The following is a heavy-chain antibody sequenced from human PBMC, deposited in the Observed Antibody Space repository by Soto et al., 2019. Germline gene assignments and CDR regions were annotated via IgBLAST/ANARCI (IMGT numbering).Heavy chain of an antibody. CDR3: AHRHNSLDSSAYSY. J-gene: IGHJ4*02. CDR1: GFSLTTDLVG. V-gene: IGHV2-5*02. D-gene: IGHD3-22*01. CDR2: IYWDDDK. Sequence: QITLKESGPPQVKATQTLTLTCTFSGFSLTTDLVGVGWVRQSPGKALEWLALIYWDDDKRYSPSLKSRLTITTDTPKNQVVLTVTDMSTMDTATYCCAHRHNSLDSSAYSYWGRGTLVTVSS.